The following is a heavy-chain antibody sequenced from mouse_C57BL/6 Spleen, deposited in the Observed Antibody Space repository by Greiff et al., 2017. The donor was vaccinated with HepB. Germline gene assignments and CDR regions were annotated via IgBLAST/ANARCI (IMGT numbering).Heavy chain of an antibody. CDR2: IDPSDSYT. V-gene: IGHV1-50*01. J-gene: IGHJ4*01. Sequence: QVQLQQSGAELVKPGASVKLSCKASGYTFTSYWMQWVKQRPGQGLEWIGEIDPSDSYTNYNQKFKGKATLTVDTSSSTAYMQLSSLTSEDSAVYYCARRALYYAMDYWGQGTSVTVSS. CDR3: ARRALYYAMDY. CDR1: GYTFTSYW.